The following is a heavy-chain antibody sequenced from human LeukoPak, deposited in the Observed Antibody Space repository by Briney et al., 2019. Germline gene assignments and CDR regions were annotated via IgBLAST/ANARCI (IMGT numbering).Heavy chain of an antibody. CDR2: IYYTGRT. CDR1: GGSITSYY. Sequence: SETLSLTCNVSGGSITSYYWSWIRQPPGKGLEWIRDIYYTGRTGYNSSHKSRVTISVDTSRSQFSLKLSSVTTADTAVYYCARAPPRGVGPTHFDYWGQGILVTVSS. CDR3: ARAPPRGVGPTHFDY. V-gene: IGHV4-59*01. J-gene: IGHJ4*02. D-gene: IGHD1-26*01.